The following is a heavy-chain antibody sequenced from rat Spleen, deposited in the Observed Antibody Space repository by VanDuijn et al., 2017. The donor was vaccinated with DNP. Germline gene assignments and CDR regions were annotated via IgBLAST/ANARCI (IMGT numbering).Heavy chain of an antibody. J-gene: IGHJ2*01. CDR2: ISYDGLST. Sequence: EVQLVASGGGLVQPGRSLKLSCAASGFTFSDYNMVWVRQAPKKGLEWVATISYDGLSTNYRDSVKGRFTISRDNAKSTLYLQMDSVRSEDTATYYCAKPDHWGQGVMVTVSS. CDR1: GFTFSDYN. CDR3: AKPDH. V-gene: IGHV5-7*01.